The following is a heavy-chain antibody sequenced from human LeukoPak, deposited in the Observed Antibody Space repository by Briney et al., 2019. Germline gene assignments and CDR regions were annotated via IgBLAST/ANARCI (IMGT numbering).Heavy chain of an antibody. CDR3: ARALATRIPFDY. CDR2: IHTGGST. V-gene: IGHV4-4*07. D-gene: IGHD5-12*01. CDR1: GGSISSYY. J-gene: IGHJ4*02. Sequence: SETLSPTCTVSGGSISSYYWSWIGQPAGKGLEWNGRIHTGGSTNYNPSLKSRVTMSVDTPKNQFSLKLSSVAAADTAVYYCARALATRIPFDYWGQGTLVTVSS.